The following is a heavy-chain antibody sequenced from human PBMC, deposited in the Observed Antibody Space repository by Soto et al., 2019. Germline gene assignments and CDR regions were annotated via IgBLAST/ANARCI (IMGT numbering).Heavy chain of an antibody. V-gene: IGHV3-33*01. J-gene: IGHJ4*02. Sequence: QVQLVESGGGVVQPGRSLRLSCAASGFTFSNYGMHWVRQAPGKGLEWVAVIWSDESNKYYADSVKGRFTISRDNSKNTLYLQMNSLRAEDTAFYYCARDLKNEGGAILDYWGQGTLIAVSS. CDR1: GFTFSNYG. D-gene: IGHD3-16*01. CDR2: IWSDESNK. CDR3: ARDLKNEGGAILDY.